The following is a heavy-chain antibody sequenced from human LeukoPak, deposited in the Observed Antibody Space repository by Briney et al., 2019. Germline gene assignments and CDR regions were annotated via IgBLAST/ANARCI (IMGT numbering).Heavy chain of an antibody. D-gene: IGHD3-3*01. Sequence: GGSLRLSCAASGFTVSSNYMSWVRQAPGKGLEWVSVIYSGGSTYYADSVKGRFTISRDNSKNTLYLQMNSLRAEDTAVYYCARRKVTIFGVVPDVWGQGTTATVSS. CDR1: GFTVSSNY. CDR2: IYSGGST. J-gene: IGHJ6*02. V-gene: IGHV3-53*01. CDR3: ARRKVTIFGVVPDV.